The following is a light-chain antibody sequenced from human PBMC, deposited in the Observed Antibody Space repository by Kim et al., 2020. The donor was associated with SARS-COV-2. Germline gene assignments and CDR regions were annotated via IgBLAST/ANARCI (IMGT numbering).Light chain of an antibody. CDR2: ASS. V-gene: IGKV1-12*01. CDR3: QQANIFPWT. Sequence: ASVGDRVTITCRASQGISSWLAWYQQKPGKAPNLLIYASSTLQSGVPSRFSGSGSGTDFTLTIISLQPEDFATYYCQQANIFPWTFGQGTKVDIK. J-gene: IGKJ1*01. CDR1: QGISSW.